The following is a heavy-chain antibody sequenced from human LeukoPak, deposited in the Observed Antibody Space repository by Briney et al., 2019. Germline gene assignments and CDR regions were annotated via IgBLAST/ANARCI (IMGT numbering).Heavy chain of an antibody. Sequence: ASVKVSCKASGGTFSSYAISWVRQAPGQGREWMGGIIPIFGTANYAQKFQGRVTITADESTSTAYMELSSLRSEDTAVYYCARFADGYYWVDYWGQGTLVTVSS. CDR3: ARFADGYYWVDY. D-gene: IGHD1-20*01. CDR1: GGTFSSYA. V-gene: IGHV1-69*13. J-gene: IGHJ4*02. CDR2: IIPIFGTA.